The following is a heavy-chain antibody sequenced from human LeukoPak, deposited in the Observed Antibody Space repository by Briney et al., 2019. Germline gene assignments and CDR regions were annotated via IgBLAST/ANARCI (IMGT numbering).Heavy chain of an antibody. CDR2: IYYSGST. Sequence: SETLSLTCTVSGGSISSYYWSWIRQPPGKGLEWIGYIYYSGSTNYNPSLKSRVTISVDTSKNQFSLKLSSVTAADTAVYYCARVGGSYWGGVDYWGQGTLVTVSS. CDR3: ARVGGSYWGGVDY. J-gene: IGHJ4*02. V-gene: IGHV4-59*01. CDR1: GGSISSYY. D-gene: IGHD1-26*01.